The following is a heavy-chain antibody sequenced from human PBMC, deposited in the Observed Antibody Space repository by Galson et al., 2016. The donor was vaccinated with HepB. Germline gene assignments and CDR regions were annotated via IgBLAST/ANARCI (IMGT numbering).Heavy chain of an antibody. CDR2: ISGNGVTT. V-gene: IGHV3-23*01. Sequence: SLRLSCAASGLSFSSFAMSWVRQAPGQGLEWVSAISGNGVTTYYADSVRGRFTISRDNSRDTVYLQMNVLSAGDTAVYYCGKSFFSGGSIVRFSDYWGQGALVTVSP. CDR3: GKSFFSGGSIVRFSDY. D-gene: IGHD3-16*02. J-gene: IGHJ4*02. CDR1: GLSFSSFA.